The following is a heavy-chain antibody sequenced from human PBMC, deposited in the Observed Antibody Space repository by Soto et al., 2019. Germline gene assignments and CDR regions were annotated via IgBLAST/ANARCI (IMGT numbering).Heavy chain of an antibody. CDR1: GFTFSSYG. Sequence: GGALRRSCAASGFTFSSYGMHWVRQAPGKGLEWVAVISYDGSNKYYADSVKGRFTISRDNSKNTLYLQMNSLRAEDTAVYYCARRSSGWYDYYYYGMDVWGQGTTVTVSS. J-gene: IGHJ6*02. V-gene: IGHV3-30*03. CDR3: ARRSSGWYDYYYYGMDV. D-gene: IGHD6-19*01. CDR2: ISYDGSNK.